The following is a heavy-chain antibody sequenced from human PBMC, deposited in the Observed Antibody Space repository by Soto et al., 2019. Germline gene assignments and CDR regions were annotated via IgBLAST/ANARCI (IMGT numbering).Heavy chain of an antibody. Sequence: GGSLRLSCAASGFTFSSYAMHWVRQAPGKGLEWVAVISYDGSNKYYADSVKSRFTISRDNSKNTLYLQMNSLRAEDTAVYYCARDHEKWELLGPLLKFDYWGQGTLVTVSS. CDR3: ARDHEKWELLGPLLKFDY. J-gene: IGHJ4*02. V-gene: IGHV3-30-3*01. CDR1: GFTFSSYA. D-gene: IGHD1-26*01. CDR2: ISYDGSNK.